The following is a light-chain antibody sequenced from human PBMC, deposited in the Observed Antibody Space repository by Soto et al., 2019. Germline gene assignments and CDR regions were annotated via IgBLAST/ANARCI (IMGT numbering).Light chain of an antibody. V-gene: IGKV1-12*01. J-gene: IGKJ5*01. CDR1: EAINSR. CDR3: RQADSFPTT. CDR2: AAF. Sequence: ETQITQSPSSVSASVGDRVTISCRASEAINSRLAWYQQKPGNAPKLLIYAAFILQSGVPSRFSGYGPGTDFTLSISSLQPEGFATTYCRQADSFPTTFGQGTRLEIK.